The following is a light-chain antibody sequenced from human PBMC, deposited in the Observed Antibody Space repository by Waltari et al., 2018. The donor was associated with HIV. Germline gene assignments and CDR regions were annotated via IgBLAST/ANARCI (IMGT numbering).Light chain of an antibody. CDR2: STN. CDR1: SSNIGSNS. V-gene: IGLV1-44*01. J-gene: IGLJ2*01. Sequence: QSVLTQPPSASGTPGQRVTISCSGGSSNIGSNSVHWYQQLPGPAPRLLLYSTNQRPSRVPDRFSGSKSGPSASLAISGLQSEDEADYYCATWDDTLNGVIFGGGTKLTVL. CDR3: ATWDDTLNGVI.